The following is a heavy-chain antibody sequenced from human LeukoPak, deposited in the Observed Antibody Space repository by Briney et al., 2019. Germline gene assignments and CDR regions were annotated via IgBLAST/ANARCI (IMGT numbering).Heavy chain of an antibody. CDR3: ARSVVAATETFDY. CDR1: GFTFDDYA. D-gene: IGHD2-15*01. Sequence: QPGGSLRLSCAASGFTFDDYAMHWVRQAPGKGLEGVSGISWSSGSIGYADSVKGRFTISRDNAKNSLYLQMNSLRAEDTAVYYCARSVVAATETFDYWGQGTLVTVSS. CDR2: ISWSSGSI. V-gene: IGHV3-9*01. J-gene: IGHJ4*02.